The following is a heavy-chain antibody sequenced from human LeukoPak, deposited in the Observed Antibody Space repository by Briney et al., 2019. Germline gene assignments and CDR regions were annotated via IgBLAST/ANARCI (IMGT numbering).Heavy chain of an antibody. J-gene: IGHJ4*02. Sequence: GGSLRLSCVASGFIFSNYWMNWVRQAPGKGLEWVANIKQDGSEKYYVDSVKGRFTISRDNAKNSLYLQMNSLRAEDTAVYYRARGGSHWGQGALVTVSS. CDR1: GFIFSNYW. CDR2: IKQDGSEK. D-gene: IGHD3-16*01. CDR3: ARGGSH. V-gene: IGHV3-7*01.